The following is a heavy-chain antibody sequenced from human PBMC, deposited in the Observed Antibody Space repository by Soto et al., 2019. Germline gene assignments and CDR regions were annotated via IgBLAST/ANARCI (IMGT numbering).Heavy chain of an antibody. CDR2: INHSGST. D-gene: IGHD6-13*01. CDR3: ARTGIAAAGSFDP. V-gene: IGHV4-34*01. J-gene: IGHJ5*02. Sequence: QVQLQQWGAGLLKPSETLSLTCAVYGGSFSGYYWSWIRQPPGKGLEWIGEINHSGSTNYNPSLKSRVTISVDTSKNQFPMKLSYVTAADTAVYYCARTGIAAAGSFDPWGLGTVVTVSS. CDR1: GGSFSGYY.